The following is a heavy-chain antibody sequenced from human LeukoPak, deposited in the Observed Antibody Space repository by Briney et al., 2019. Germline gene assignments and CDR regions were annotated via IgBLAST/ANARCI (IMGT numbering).Heavy chain of an antibody. Sequence: SETLSLTCTVSGGSISSYYWSWIRQPPGKGLEWIGYIYYSGSTNYNPSLKSRVSISVDTSKNQFSLKLSSVTAADTAVYYCARTGSTVTMLYPFDHWGQGTLVTVSS. V-gene: IGHV4-59*01. CDR1: GGSISSYY. CDR2: IYYSGST. CDR3: ARTGSTVTMLYPFDH. D-gene: IGHD4-17*01. J-gene: IGHJ4*02.